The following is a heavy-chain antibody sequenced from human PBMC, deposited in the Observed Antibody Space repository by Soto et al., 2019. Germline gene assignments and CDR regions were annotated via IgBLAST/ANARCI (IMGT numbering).Heavy chain of an antibody. CDR2: IWYDGSNK. CDR1: GFTFSSYG. V-gene: IGHV3-33*01. Sequence: GGSLRLSCAASGFTFSSYGMHWVRQAPGKGLEWVAVIWYDGSNKYYADSVKGRFTISRDNSKNTLYLQMNSLRAEDTAVYYCARDGTPYSYYYYYYMDVWGKGTTVTVSS. D-gene: IGHD1-26*01. CDR3: ARDGTPYSYYYYYYMDV. J-gene: IGHJ6*03.